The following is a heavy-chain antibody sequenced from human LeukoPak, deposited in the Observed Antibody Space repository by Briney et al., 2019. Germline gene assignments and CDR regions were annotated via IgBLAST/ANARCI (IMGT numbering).Heavy chain of an antibody. Sequence: GASVKVSCKASGGTFSSYTISWVRQAPGQGLEWMGRIIPILGIANYAQKFQGRVTITADKSTSTAYMELSSLRSEDTAVYYCARDPCGGDCYSARGDHWGQGTLVTVSS. CDR2: IIPILGIA. CDR1: GGTFSSYT. V-gene: IGHV1-69*04. CDR3: ARDPCGGDCYSARGDH. D-gene: IGHD2-21*01. J-gene: IGHJ4*02.